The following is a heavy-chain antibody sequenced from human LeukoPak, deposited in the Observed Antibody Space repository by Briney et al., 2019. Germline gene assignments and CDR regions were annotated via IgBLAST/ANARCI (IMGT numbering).Heavy chain of an antibody. CDR2: IYDSGST. Sequence: SETLSLTCTVSGGSIRSSYYYWGWIRQPPGKGLEWIGSIYDSGSTYYNPSLKSRVTISVDTSKNQFSLKLSSVTAADTAVYYCARGPEYYDSSGYYFTHFDYWGQGTLVTVSS. D-gene: IGHD3-22*01. V-gene: IGHV4-39*01. J-gene: IGHJ4*02. CDR1: GGSIRSSYYY. CDR3: ARGPEYYDSSGYYFTHFDY.